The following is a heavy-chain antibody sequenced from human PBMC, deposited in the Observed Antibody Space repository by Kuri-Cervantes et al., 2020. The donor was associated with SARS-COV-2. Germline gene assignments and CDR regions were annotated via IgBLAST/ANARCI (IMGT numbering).Heavy chain of an antibody. CDR1: GFTFSDYY. D-gene: IGHD6-19*01. CDR3: ATTGYSSGWYSFDY. V-gene: IGHV3-11*04. Sequence: GGSLRLSCAASGFTFSDYYMSWIRQAPGKGLEWVSYISSSGSTIYYADSVKGRFTISRDNAKNSLYLLMNTLRAEDTAVYYCATTGYSSGWYSFDYWGQGTLVTVSS. CDR2: ISSSGSTI. J-gene: IGHJ4*02.